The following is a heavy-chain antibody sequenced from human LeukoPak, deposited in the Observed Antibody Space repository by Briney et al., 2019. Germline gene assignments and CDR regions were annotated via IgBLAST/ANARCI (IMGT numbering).Heavy chain of an antibody. Sequence: SETLSLTCTVSGYSISSGYYWGWIRQPPGKGLEWIGSLYHSGSTYYNPSLKSRVTISVDASKNQFSLKLSSVTAADTAVYYCATYYYGSGSYYNDWYFDLWGRGTLVTVSS. CDR3: ATYYYGSGSYYNDWYFDL. V-gene: IGHV4-38-2*02. CDR1: GYSISSGYY. CDR2: LYHSGST. J-gene: IGHJ2*01. D-gene: IGHD3-10*01.